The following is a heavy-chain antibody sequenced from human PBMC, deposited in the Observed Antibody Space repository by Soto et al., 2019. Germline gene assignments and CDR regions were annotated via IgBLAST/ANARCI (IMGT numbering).Heavy chain of an antibody. CDR1: GLPFYSYA. V-gene: IGHV3-30-3*01. Sequence: HPVWSLRLSCAASGLPFYSYAMHWVRKAKGKGLEWVAVISYDGSNKYYADSVRGHFTISRDNSKNTLYLQMNSLRAEDTAVYYCAKAGHYESNGYNNYFDAWGQGTLVTV. CDR3: AKAGHYESNGYNNYFDA. J-gene: IGHJ4*02. D-gene: IGHD3-22*01. CDR2: ISYDGSNK.